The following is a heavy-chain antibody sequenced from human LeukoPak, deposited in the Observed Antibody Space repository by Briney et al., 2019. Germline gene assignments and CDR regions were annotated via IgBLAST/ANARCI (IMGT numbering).Heavy chain of an antibody. CDR3: AREDPLHYYGMDV. J-gene: IGHJ6*02. CDR2: IYYSGST. Sequence: SETLSLTCTVSGGSISSGGYYWSWIRQHPGKGLEWIGYIYYSGSTYYNPSLKSRVTISVDTSKNQFSLKLSSVTAADTAVYYCAREDPLHYYGMDVWGQGTTVTVSS. V-gene: IGHV4-30-4*08. CDR1: GGSISSGGYY.